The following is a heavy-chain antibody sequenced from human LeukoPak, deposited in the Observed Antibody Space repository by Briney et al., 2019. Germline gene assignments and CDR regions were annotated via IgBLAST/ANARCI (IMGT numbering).Heavy chain of an antibody. CDR3: ARRIIAVAGFDDAFDI. V-gene: IGHV4-59*01. J-gene: IGHJ3*02. D-gene: IGHD6-19*01. CDR2: IYYRVTS. CDR1: GDSISTYY. Sequence: SETLSLTCTVPGDSISTYYWSWIRQPPGKGLEWIGYIYYRVTSYYNPSLKSRVTMSVDMSTRQISLKLSSVTAADTAVYYCARRIIAVAGFDDAFDIWGQGTMVTVSS.